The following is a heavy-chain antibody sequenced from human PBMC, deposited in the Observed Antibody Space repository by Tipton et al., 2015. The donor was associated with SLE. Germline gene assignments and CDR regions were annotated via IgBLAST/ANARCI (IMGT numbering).Heavy chain of an antibody. CDR2: ICGSGGCP. J-gene: IGHJ4*02. D-gene: IGHD3-10*01. V-gene: IGHV3-23*04. CDR1: GFTFDKYS. Sequence: QLVQSGGGVVQPGRSLRLSCAASGFTFDKYSMTWVRQAPGKGLEWVSSICGSGGCPYYADSVKGRFTISRDNSKNTVYLQMNGLRAEDAAVYYCARGDSGSYYNSRFDYWGLGTLLTVSS. CDR3: ARGDSGSYYNSRFDY.